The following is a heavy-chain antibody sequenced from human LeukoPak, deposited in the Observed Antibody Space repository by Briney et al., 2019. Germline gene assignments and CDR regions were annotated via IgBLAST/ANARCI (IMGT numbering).Heavy chain of an antibody. J-gene: IGHJ4*02. V-gene: IGHV3-74*01. Sequence: GGSLRLSCAASGFTFSIYWMHWVRRAPGKGLVWVSRINSDGSGTSYADSVKGRFTISRDNAKNTLYLQMDSLRDEDTAVYYCAKEYSNGWYVDWGQGTLVTVSS. CDR3: AKEYSNGWYVD. CDR2: INSDGSGT. CDR1: GFTFSIYW. D-gene: IGHD6-19*01.